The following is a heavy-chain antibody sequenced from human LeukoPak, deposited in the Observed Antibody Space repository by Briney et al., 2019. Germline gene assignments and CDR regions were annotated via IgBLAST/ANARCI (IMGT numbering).Heavy chain of an antibody. J-gene: IGHJ4*02. CDR2: INHSGST. Sequence: SETLSLTCPVSGGSISSSNYYWAWIRQPPGKGLEWIGEINHSGSTNYNPSLKSRVTISVDTSKNQLSLEVSSVTAADTAVYYCARGMALAAVFDYWGQGTLVTVSS. CDR3: ARGMALAAVFDY. D-gene: IGHD2-15*01. V-gene: IGHV4-39*07. CDR1: GGSISSSNYY.